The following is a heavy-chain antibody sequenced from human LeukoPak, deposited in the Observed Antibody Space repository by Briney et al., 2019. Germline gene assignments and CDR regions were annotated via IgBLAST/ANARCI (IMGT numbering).Heavy chain of an antibody. CDR2: ISGYNGNT. V-gene: IGHV1-18*01. J-gene: IGHJ5*02. CDR1: DNTFSSCG. D-gene: IGHD1-26*01. Sequence: ASVKVSCKASDNTFSSCGISWLRQAPGQGLEWMGWISGYNGNTNYAREFQDRVTMTTDTSTSTAFMELRSLRSDDTAIYYCARDWTSGSPQRWFDPWGQGTLVTVSS. CDR3: ARDWTSGSPQRWFDP.